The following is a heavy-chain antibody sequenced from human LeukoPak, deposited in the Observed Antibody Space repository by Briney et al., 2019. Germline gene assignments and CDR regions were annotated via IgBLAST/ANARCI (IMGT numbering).Heavy chain of an antibody. D-gene: IGHD3-22*01. CDR1: GGSFSGYY. CDR2: VNHSGST. CDR3: ARGRGGYDSSGYYLYYFDY. Sequence: PSETQSLTCAVYGGSFSGYYWSWIRQPPGKGLEWIGEVNHSGSTNYNPSLKSRVTISVDTSKNQFSLKLSSVTAADTAVYYCARGRGGYDSSGYYLYYFDYWGQGTLVAVSS. V-gene: IGHV4-34*01. J-gene: IGHJ4*02.